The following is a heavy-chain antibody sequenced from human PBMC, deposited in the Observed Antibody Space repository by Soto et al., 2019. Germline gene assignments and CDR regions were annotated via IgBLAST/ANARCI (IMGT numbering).Heavy chain of an antibody. J-gene: IGHJ6*02. CDR1: GYTFTGYY. Sequence: ASVKVSCKASGYTFTGYYMHWVRQAPGQGLELMGWINPNSGGTNYAQKFQGRVTMTRDTSISTAYMELSRLRSDDTAVYYCARDIVVVPAAPGYGMDVWGQGTTVTVYS. V-gene: IGHV1-2*02. CDR2: INPNSGGT. CDR3: ARDIVVVPAAPGYGMDV. D-gene: IGHD2-2*01.